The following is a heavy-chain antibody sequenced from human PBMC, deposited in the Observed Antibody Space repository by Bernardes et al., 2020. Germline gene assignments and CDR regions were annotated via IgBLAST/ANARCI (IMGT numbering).Heavy chain of an antibody. CDR2: IDWDDDK. V-gene: IGHV2-70*11. D-gene: IGHD6-13*01. CDR3: ARTYPYSSSWYSSDYYYYMDV. Sequence: SGPTLVKPTQTLTLTCTFSGFSLSTSGMCVSWIRQPPGKALEWLARIDWDDDKYYSTSLKTRLTISKDTSKNQVVLTMTNMDPVDTATYYCARTYPYSSSWYSSDYYYYMDVWGKGTTVTVSS. CDR1: GFSLSTSGMC. J-gene: IGHJ6*03.